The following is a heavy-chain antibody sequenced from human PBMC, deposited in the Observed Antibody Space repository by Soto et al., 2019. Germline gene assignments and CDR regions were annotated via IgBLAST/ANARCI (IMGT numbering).Heavy chain of an antibody. CDR2: IWYDGSNK. Sequence: QVQLVESGGGVVQPGRSLRLSCAASGFTFSSYGMHWVRQAPGKGLEWVAVIWYDGSNKYYADSVKGRFTISRDNSKNTLDLQMNSLRAEDTAVYYCARASHDYGDDGRPNYGMDVWGQGTTVTVSS. CDR3: ARASHDYGDDGRPNYGMDV. D-gene: IGHD4-17*01. V-gene: IGHV3-33*01. CDR1: GFTFSSYG. J-gene: IGHJ6*02.